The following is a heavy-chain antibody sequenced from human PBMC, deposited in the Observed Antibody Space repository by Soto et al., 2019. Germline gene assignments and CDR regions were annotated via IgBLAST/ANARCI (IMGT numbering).Heavy chain of an antibody. J-gene: IGHJ5*02. CDR1: GFTFSSYG. CDR3: ARDFLGDQNWFDP. V-gene: IGHV3-33*01. CDR2: IWYDGSNK. D-gene: IGHD2-21*01. Sequence: PGGSLRLSCAASGFTFSSYGMHWVSQAPGKGLEWVAVIWYDGSNKYYADSVKGRFTISRDNSKNTLYLQMNSLRAEDTAVYYCARDFLGDQNWFDPWGQGTLVTVSS.